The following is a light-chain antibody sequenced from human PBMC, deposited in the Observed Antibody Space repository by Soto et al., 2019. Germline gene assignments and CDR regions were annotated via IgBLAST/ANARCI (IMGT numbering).Light chain of an antibody. CDR3: TSWTTSTTMI. J-gene: IGLJ2*01. V-gene: IGLV2-14*03. CDR2: DVN. Sequence: QSALTQPASVSGSPGQSITISCTGTSSDIGAYNFVSWYQQHPGKAPKLMLYDVNIRPSGGSNRFSGSKSGNTASLTISGLQAEDEAAYYCTSWTTSTTMIFGGGTKLTVL. CDR1: SSDIGAYNF.